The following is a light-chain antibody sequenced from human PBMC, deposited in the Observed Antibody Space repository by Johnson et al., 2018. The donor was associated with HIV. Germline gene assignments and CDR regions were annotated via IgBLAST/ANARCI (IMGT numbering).Light chain of an antibody. Sequence: QSVLTQPPSVSAAPGQKVTISCSGSNSNIGNNFVSWYQQFPGTAPRLLIYENNKRPSGIPDRFSGSKSGTSATLGITGLQTGDEADYYCGTWDSSLGVFGTGTKVTVL. CDR1: NSNIGNNF. CDR3: GTWDSSLGV. CDR2: ENN. J-gene: IGLJ1*01. V-gene: IGLV1-51*02.